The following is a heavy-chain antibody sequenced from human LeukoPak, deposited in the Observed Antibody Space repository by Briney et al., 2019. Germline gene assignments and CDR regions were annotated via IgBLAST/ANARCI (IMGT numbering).Heavy chain of an antibody. Sequence: SETLSLTCAVSGYPISSGYYWGWIRQPPGKGLEWIGSIYHSGSTYYSPSLKSRVTISVDTSKNQFSLKLSSVTAADTAVYYCARGGSGWYFYWGQGTLVTVSS. CDR2: IYHSGST. J-gene: IGHJ4*02. D-gene: IGHD6-19*01. CDR3: ARGGSGWYFY. CDR1: GYPISSGYY. V-gene: IGHV4-38-2*01.